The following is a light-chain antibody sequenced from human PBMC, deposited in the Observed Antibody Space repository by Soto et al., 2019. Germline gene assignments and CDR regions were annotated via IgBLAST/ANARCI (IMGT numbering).Light chain of an antibody. CDR1: QSVTSN. J-gene: IGKJ4*01. CDR2: GAS. CDR3: QQYNNWPRAT. Sequence: EIVLTQSPGTLSLSPWERATLSCGANQSVTSNYVAWYQQKPGQPPRLPIYGASSRATGFPARFSGSGSGTELNLTISSLQSEDFGVYYCQQYNNWPRATFGGGTKVDIK. V-gene: IGKV3-15*01.